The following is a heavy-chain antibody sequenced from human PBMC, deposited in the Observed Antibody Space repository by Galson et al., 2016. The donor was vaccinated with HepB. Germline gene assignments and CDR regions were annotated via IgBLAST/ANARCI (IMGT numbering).Heavy chain of an antibody. CDR3: ATPYYDFWNGYNPFDY. CDR2: ISYDGSNK. D-gene: IGHD3-3*01. CDR1: GFTFSSYG. Sequence: SLRLSCAASGFTFSSYGMHWVRQAPGKGLEWVAVISYDGSNKYYADSVKGRFTISRDNSKNTLYLQVNSLRAEDTAVYYCATPYYDFWNGYNPFDYWGQGTLVTVSS. V-gene: IGHV3-30*03. J-gene: IGHJ4*02.